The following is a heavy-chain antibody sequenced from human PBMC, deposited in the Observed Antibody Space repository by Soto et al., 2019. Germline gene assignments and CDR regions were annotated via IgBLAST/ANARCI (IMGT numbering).Heavy chain of an antibody. J-gene: IGHJ5*02. CDR3: ARGPFTPVPQLAWFAP. Sequence: QVQLQESGPGLVKPSETLSLTCTVSGGSISSYYWSWIRQPPGKGLEWIGYIYYNGYTNYNPSLRRRVTVAXXQXNXXVSLKLVLAAAADTAVYCWARGPFTPVPQLAWFAPWGQGTLVPVSS. CDR1: GGSISSYY. CDR2: IYYNGYT. V-gene: IGHV4-59*01. D-gene: IGHD4-17*01.